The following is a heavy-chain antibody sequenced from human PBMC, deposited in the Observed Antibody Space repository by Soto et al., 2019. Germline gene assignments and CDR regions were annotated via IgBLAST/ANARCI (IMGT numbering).Heavy chain of an antibody. Sequence: QVQLVQSGAEVKKPGSSVRVSCKASGDTFTFYSINWVRQAPGLGIEWMGRINPILSMSNYAQRFQGRVTMTADKATSTAYMELSSRRSEDTAMYYCASSYGSGYRACDYWGQGALVTVSS. CDR2: INPILSMS. CDR1: GDTFTFYS. V-gene: IGHV1-69*02. D-gene: IGHD3-10*01. CDR3: ASSYGSGYRACDY. J-gene: IGHJ4*02.